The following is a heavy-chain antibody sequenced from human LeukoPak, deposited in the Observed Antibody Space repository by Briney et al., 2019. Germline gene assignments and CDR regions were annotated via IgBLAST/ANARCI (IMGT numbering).Heavy chain of an antibody. Sequence: ASVTVSCKASGYTFTSYGISWVRQAPGQGLEWMGWISAYNGNTNYAQKLQGRVTMTTDTSTSTAYMELRSLRSDDTAVYYCARALKGRNWFDPWGKGTLVTVSS. CDR2: ISAYNGNT. CDR1: GYTFTSYG. V-gene: IGHV1-18*01. CDR3: ARALKGRNWFDP. J-gene: IGHJ5*02. D-gene: IGHD2-8*01.